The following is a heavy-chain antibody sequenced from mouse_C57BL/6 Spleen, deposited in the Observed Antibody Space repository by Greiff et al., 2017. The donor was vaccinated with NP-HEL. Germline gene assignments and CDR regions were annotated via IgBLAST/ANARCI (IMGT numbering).Heavy chain of an antibody. D-gene: IGHD2-4*01. V-gene: IGHV5-9*01. Sequence: EVMLVESGGGLVKPGGSLKLSCAASGFTFSSYTMSWVRQTPEKRLEWVATISGGGGNTYYPDSVKGRFTLSRDNAKNTLYLQMSSLRSEDTALYYCARRSTMITFDYWGQGTTLTVSS. CDR1: GFTFSSYT. J-gene: IGHJ2*01. CDR2: ISGGGGNT. CDR3: ARRSTMITFDY.